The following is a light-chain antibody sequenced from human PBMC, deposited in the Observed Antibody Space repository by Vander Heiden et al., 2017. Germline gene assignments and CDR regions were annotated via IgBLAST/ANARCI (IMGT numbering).Light chain of an antibody. CDR2: LGS. CDR1: QSLLHSNGYNY. Sequence: DIVMTLSPLSLPVIPGEPASISCRSSQSLLHSNGYNYLDWYLQKPGQSTQLLIYLGSNRASGVPDRFSGSGSGTDFTLKISRVEAEDVGVYYCMQDLKTPWTFGQGTKVEIK. CDR3: MQDLKTPWT. J-gene: IGKJ1*01. V-gene: IGKV2-28*01.